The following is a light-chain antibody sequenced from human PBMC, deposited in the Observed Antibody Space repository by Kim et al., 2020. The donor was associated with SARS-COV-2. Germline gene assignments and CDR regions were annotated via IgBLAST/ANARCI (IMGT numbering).Light chain of an antibody. Sequence: DVVMTQSQLSLPVTLGQQASISCKSSQRLVHSDGNTYLNWFQQRPGQSPRRLIYKVSNRDSGVPDRFSGSGSGTDFTLRISRVEAEDVGVYYCMQGAHWPAALTFGGGTKLEI. CDR3: MQGAHWPAALT. CDR2: KVS. J-gene: IGKJ4*01. CDR1: QRLVHSDGNTY. V-gene: IGKV2-30*02.